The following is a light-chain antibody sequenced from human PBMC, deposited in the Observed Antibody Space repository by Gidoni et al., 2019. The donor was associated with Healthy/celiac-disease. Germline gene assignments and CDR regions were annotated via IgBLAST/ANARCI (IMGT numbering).Light chain of an antibody. CDR3: QQRSNWPIT. CDR1: QSVSSY. V-gene: IGKV3-11*01. CDR2: DAS. Sequence: ELVLTQSPATLSLSPGERATPSCRASQSVSSYLAWYQQKPGQAPRLLIYDASNRATGIPARFSGSGSGTDFTLTISSLEPEDFAVYYCQQRSNWPITFXXXTRLEIK. J-gene: IGKJ5*01.